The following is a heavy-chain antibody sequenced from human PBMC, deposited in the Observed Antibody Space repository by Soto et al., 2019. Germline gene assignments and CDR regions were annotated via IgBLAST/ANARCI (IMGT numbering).Heavy chain of an antibody. J-gene: IGHJ3*02. Sequence: QVQLVQSGADAKKPGSSVKVSCRASGGTFSTYAISGVRQAPGQVLEWMGGVILIFGTANYAQKFQGRVTITADETATTAYMELSSLRCEHTAVDYCARASRGVYESSGNADALDIWGQGTMVTVSS. CDR2: VILIFGTA. CDR1: GGTFSTYA. CDR3: ARASRGVYESSGNADALDI. V-gene: IGHV1-69*01. D-gene: IGHD3-22*01.